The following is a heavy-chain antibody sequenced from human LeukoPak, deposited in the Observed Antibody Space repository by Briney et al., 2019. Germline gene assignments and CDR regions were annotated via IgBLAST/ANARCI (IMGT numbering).Heavy chain of an antibody. D-gene: IGHD5-12*01. CDR1: GGSISSYY. CDR2: IYYSGST. Sequence: PSETLSLTCTVSGGSISSYYWSWIRQPPGKGPEWIGYIYYSGSTNYNPSLKSRVTISVDTSKNQFSLKLSSVTAADTAVYYCARDSAGGFPEYWGQGTLVTVSS. V-gene: IGHV4-59*01. J-gene: IGHJ4*02. CDR3: ARDSAGGFPEY.